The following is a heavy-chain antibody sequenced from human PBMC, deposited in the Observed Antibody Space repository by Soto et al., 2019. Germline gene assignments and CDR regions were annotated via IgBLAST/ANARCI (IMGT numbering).Heavy chain of an antibody. CDR1: GGSFSGYY. CDR2: INHSGSP. V-gene: IGHV4-34*01. CDR3: ATANWSHHYFDP. J-gene: IGHJ5*02. D-gene: IGHD1-1*01. Sequence: QVRLQQWGIGLLKSSETLSLTCAVYGGSFSGYYWSWLRQPPGKGLEWIGEINHSGSPNYNPSLKSRVTISVDTSKNQFSLKMTSVTAADTAVYYCATANWSHHYFDPWGQGTLVTVSS.